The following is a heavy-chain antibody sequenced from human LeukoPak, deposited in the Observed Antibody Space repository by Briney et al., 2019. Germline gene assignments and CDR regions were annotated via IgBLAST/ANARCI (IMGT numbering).Heavy chain of an antibody. Sequence: GGSLRLSCAASGFTFSSYWMTWARQAPGKGLEWVANIKQDGSEKYYVDSVKGRFTISRDNAENSLYLQMNSLRADDTAVYYCARDLSGTFYVYMDVWGKGTTVTVSS. D-gene: IGHD1-26*01. J-gene: IGHJ6*03. CDR3: ARDLSGTFYVYMDV. CDR1: GFTFSSYW. CDR2: IKQDGSEK. V-gene: IGHV3-7*01.